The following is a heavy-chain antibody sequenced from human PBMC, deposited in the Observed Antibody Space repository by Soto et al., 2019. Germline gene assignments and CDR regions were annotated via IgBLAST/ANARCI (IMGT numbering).Heavy chain of an antibody. CDR2: ISSNGGST. D-gene: IGHD3-10*01. CDR1: GFTFSSYA. V-gene: IGHV3-64D*08. CDR3: VKGPRELLWFANV. J-gene: IGHJ6*02. Sequence: PGGSLRLSCSASGFTFSSYAMHWVRQAPGKGLEYVSAISSNGGSTYYADSVKGRFTISRDNSKNTLYLQMSSLRAEDTAVYYCVKGPRELLWFANVWGQGTTVTVSS.